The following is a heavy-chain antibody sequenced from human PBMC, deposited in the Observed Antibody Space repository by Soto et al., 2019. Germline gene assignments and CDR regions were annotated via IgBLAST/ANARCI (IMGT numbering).Heavy chain of an antibody. CDR1: GYTFANYG. CDR3: ARAGYHSGSSWYPGCIDY. J-gene: IGHJ4*02. V-gene: IGHV1-18*01. D-gene: IGHD2-15*01. Sequence: QVHLVQSGGEVKKPGASVKVSCKASGYTFANYGITWVRQAPGQGLEWMGWISAHNDKTNFAQKFQGQVTMTTDTSTSTAYMELRSLRSDDTAVYYCARAGYHSGSSWYPGCIDYWGRGTLVTVSS. CDR2: ISAHNDKT.